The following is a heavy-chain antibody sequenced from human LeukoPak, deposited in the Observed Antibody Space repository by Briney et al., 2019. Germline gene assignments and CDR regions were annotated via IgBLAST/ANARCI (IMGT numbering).Heavy chain of an antibody. CDR2: IRYYGSNK. V-gene: IGHV3-30*02. CDR1: GFTFSSYG. CDR3: AKSYDFWSGYYPEYYFDY. J-gene: IGHJ4*02. Sequence: GGSLRLSCAASGFTFSSYGMHWVRQAPGKGLEWVAFIRYYGSNKYYADSVKGRFTISRDNSKNTLYLQMNSLRAEDTAVYYCAKSYDFWSGYYPEYYFDYWGQGTLVTVSS. D-gene: IGHD3-3*01.